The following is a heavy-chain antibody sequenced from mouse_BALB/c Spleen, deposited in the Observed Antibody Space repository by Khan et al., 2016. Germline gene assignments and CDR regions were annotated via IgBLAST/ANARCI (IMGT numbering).Heavy chain of an antibody. V-gene: IGHV3-2*02. J-gene: IGHJ4*01. Sequence: EVQLQESGPGLVKPSQSLSPTCTVIGYSITSDYAWNWIRQFPGNKLEWMGYISYSGTTTYNPSLKSRIFITRDTSKNQFFLQLNSATTEDTDTYYCARCLDAIDYWGQGTSVTVSS. CDR3: ARCLDAIDY. CDR2: ISYSGTT. CDR1: GYSITSDYA.